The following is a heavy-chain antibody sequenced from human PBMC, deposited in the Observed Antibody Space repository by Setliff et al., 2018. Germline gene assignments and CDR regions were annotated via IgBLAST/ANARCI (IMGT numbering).Heavy chain of an antibody. CDR1: GGTFTYYY. CDR3: ARGFLRYDSGTYYTY. Sequence: SETLSLTCAASGGTFTYYYWTWIRQPPGKGLESIGDINHSGGTNYNPSLKSRVTVSIDTSKNHFSLKLSSVTAADTAVYYCARGFLRYDSGTYYTYWGQGTLVTVSS. CDR2: INHSGGT. J-gene: IGHJ4*02. V-gene: IGHV4-34*01. D-gene: IGHD3-10*01.